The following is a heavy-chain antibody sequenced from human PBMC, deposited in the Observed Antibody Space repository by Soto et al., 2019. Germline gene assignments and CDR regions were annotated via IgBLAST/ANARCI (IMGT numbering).Heavy chain of an antibody. Sequence: GGSLRLSCAASGFTFSSYAMSWVRQAPGKGLEWVSAISGSGGSTYYAGSVKGRFTISRDNSKNTLYLQMNSLRAEDTAVYYCAKDQDDGTDTAMDRPVDYGGQGTLVTVSS. D-gene: IGHD5-18*01. J-gene: IGHJ4*02. CDR1: GFTFSSYA. CDR2: ISGSGGST. V-gene: IGHV3-23*01. CDR3: AKDQDDGTDTAMDRPVDY.